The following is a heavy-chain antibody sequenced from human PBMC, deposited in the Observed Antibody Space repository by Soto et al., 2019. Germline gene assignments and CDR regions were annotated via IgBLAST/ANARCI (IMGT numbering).Heavy chain of an antibody. CDR2: IYYSGST. D-gene: IGHD3-3*01. CDR1: GGSISPYY. V-gene: IGHV4-59*01. CDR3: AREYYDGRALDY. J-gene: IGHJ4*02. Sequence: QVQLQESGPGLVKPSETLSLTCTVSGGSISPYYWSWIRQPPGKGLEWIGYIYYSGSTNSNPSLTSRVTISVDTSKNQFSLKLSSVTAADTAVYFCAREYYDGRALDYWGQGTLVTVSS.